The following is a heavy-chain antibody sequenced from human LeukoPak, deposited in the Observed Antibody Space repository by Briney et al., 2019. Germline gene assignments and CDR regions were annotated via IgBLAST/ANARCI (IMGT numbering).Heavy chain of an antibody. CDR3: ARDTAMVYYYGMDV. CDR1: GGSFSGYY. V-gene: IGHV4-34*01. D-gene: IGHD5-18*01. Sequence: TSETLSLTCAVYGGSFSGYYWSWIRQPPGKGLEWIGEINHSGSTNYNPSLKSRVTISVDTSKNQFSLKLSSVTAADTAVYYCARDTAMVYYYGMDVWGQGTTVTVSS. CDR2: INHSGST. J-gene: IGHJ6*02.